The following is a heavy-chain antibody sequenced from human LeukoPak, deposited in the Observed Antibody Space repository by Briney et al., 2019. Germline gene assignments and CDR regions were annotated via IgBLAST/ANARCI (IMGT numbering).Heavy chain of an antibody. CDR3: ARVRCSSNSCFPDY. CDR1: GFTFSNFA. D-gene: IGHD2-2*01. J-gene: IGHJ4*02. Sequence: GGSLRLSCEASGFTFSNFAMSWVRQAPGKGLEWVANIKQDGSDKYYVDSVKGRFTISRDNAKNSLFLQMNSLRAEDTAVYYCARVRCSSNSCFPDYWGQGTLVTVSS. V-gene: IGHV3-7*01. CDR2: IKQDGSDK.